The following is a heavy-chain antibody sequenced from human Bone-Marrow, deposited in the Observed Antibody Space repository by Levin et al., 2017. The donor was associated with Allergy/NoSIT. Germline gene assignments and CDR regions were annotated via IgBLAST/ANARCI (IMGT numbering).Heavy chain of an antibody. CDR1: GFTFSSYF. CDR2: VSYDGTIT. V-gene: IGHV3-30*09. Sequence: GGSLRLSCAASGFTFSSYFMHWVRQAPGKGLEWVAVVSYDGTITHYADTVKGRFAVSRDNSKSTLYLQMNSLRVEDTAVYSCARDPFGDYYFDSWGQGTLVTVSS. J-gene: IGHJ4*02. D-gene: IGHD4-17*01. CDR3: ARDPFGDYYFDS.